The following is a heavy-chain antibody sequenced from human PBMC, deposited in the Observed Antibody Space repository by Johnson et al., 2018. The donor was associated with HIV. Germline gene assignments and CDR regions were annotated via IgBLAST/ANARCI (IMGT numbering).Heavy chain of an antibody. CDR2: IGTAGDT. J-gene: IGHJ3*02. V-gene: IGHV3-13*01. Sequence: VQLVESGGGLVQPGGSLRLSCAASGFTFSSYDMHWVRQATGKGLEWVSAIGTAGDTYYPGSVKGRFTISRENAKNSLYLQMNSLRAEDTALYYCAKDLLGGNKGFDAFDIGGQGTMVTVSS. CDR3: AKDLLGGNKGFDAFDI. D-gene: IGHD4-23*01. CDR1: GFTFSSYD.